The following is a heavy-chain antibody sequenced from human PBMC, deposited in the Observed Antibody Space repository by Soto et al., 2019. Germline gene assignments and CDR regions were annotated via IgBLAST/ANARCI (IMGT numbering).Heavy chain of an antibody. D-gene: IGHD3-10*01. CDR2: IYTSGST. CDR1: GVSVGSGSYY. V-gene: IGHV4-61*02. J-gene: IGHJ5*02. Sequence: SETLSLTCSVSGVSVGSGSYYLSWIRQPAGKGLEWIGRIYTSGSTNYNPSLKSRVTMSVDTSKNQFSLKLSSVTAADTAVYYCARYNILLWFGESQPGWFDPWGQGTLVTVSS. CDR3: ARYNILLWFGESQPGWFDP.